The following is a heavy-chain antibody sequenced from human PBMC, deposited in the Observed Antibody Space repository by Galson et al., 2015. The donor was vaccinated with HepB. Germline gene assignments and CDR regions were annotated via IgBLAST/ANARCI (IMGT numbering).Heavy chain of an antibody. Sequence: SVKVSCKASGYTFTSYGISWVRQAPGQGLEWMGWISAYNGNTNYAQKLQGRVTMTTDTSTSTAYMELRSLRSDDTAVYYCARDRGLYDFWSGYYSYYYGMDVWGQGTTVTVSS. CDR2: ISAYNGNT. J-gene: IGHJ6*02. CDR3: ARDRGLYDFWSGYYSYYYGMDV. V-gene: IGHV1-18*04. D-gene: IGHD3-3*01. CDR1: GYTFTSYG.